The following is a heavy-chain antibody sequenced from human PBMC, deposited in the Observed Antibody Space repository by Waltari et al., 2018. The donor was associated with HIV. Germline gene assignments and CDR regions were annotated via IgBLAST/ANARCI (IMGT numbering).Heavy chain of an antibody. D-gene: IGHD5-18*01. Sequence: QVQLVESGGGVVQPGRSLRLSCGASGFTFGNYAMHWVRQAPGKGLEWVAIISYVGSEKYYAESVKGRFTISRDKSKNTVYLQMNSLRPEDTAVYYCAKDRDTAMGDWGQGTLVTVSS. CDR2: ISYVGSEK. CDR3: AKDRDTAMGD. V-gene: IGHV3-30*18. CDR1: GFTFGNYA. J-gene: IGHJ4*02.